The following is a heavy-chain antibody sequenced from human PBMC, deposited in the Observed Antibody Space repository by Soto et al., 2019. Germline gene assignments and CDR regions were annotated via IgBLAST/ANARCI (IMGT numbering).Heavy chain of an antibody. V-gene: IGHV3-23*01. D-gene: IGHD3-3*01. J-gene: IGHJ6*03. Sequence: GGSLRLSCAASGFTFSSYAMSWVRQAPGKGLEWVSAISGSGGSTYYADSVKGRFTISRDNSKNTRYLQMNSLRAEDTAVYYCAKDYYDFWSAYRNDYYYYYYMDVWGKGTTVTVSS. CDR1: GFTFSSYA. CDR3: AKDYYDFWSAYRNDYYYYYYMDV. CDR2: ISGSGGST.